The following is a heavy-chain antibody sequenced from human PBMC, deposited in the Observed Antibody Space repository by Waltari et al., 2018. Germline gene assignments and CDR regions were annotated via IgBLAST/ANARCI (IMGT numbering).Heavy chain of an antibody. CDR3: ARAWFNSGFDY. CDR2: IHPNSVAT. V-gene: IGHV1-2*02. D-gene: IGHD3-10*01. CDR1: GYTFTANY. Sequence: QVQLVQSGAEVKRPGASVKVSCKASGYTFTANYVHWVRQAPGQGLEWMGWIHPNSVATDYAQQFQGRVTMTLDTSISTLYMELSRLGSDDTAVYYCARAWFNSGFDYWGQGSLVTVSS. J-gene: IGHJ4*02.